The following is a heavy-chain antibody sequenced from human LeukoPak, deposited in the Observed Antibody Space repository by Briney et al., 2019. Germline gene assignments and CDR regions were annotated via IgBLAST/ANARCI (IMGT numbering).Heavy chain of an antibody. CDR2: ISSSSSYI. D-gene: IGHD3-22*01. CDR1: GFTFSSYS. CDR3: ARGPVTYYYDSSGYSFWDYFDY. V-gene: IGHV3-21*01. Sequence: PGGSLRLSCAASGFTFSSYSMNWVRQAPGKGLEWVSSISSSSSYIYYADSVKGRFTISRDNAKNSLYLQMNSLRAEDTAVYYCARGPVTYYYDSSGYSFWDYFDYWGQGTLVTVSS. J-gene: IGHJ4*02.